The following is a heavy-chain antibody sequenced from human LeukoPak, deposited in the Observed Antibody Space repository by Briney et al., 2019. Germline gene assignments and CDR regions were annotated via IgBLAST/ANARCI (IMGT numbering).Heavy chain of an antibody. J-gene: IGHJ5*02. CDR3: ARDLGYNSAS. V-gene: IGHV3-74*01. Sequence: GGSLRLSCAASGFTFTNYWMHWVRHVPGKGLVWVSHINHDGSSTNYADSVKGRFTISRDNAKNTPYLQMNSLTAEDTAVYYCARDLGYNSASWGQGTLVTVSS. CDR2: INHDGSST. D-gene: IGHD5-18*01. CDR1: GFTFTNYW.